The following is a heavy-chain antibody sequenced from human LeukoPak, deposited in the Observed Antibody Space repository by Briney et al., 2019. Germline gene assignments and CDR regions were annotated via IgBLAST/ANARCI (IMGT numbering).Heavy chain of an antibody. CDR3: AREPYYYGMDV. CDR1: GFTFSSYE. Sequence: GGSLRLSCAASGFTFSSYEMNWVRQAPGKGLEWVSYISSSGSTIYYADSVKGRFTISRDNAKSSLYPQMNSLRAEDTAVYYCAREPYYYGMDVWGQGTTVTVSS. V-gene: IGHV3-48*03. CDR2: ISSSGSTI. J-gene: IGHJ6*02.